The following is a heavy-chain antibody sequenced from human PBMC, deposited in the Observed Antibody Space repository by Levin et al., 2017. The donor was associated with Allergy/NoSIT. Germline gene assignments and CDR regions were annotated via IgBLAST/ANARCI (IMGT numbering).Heavy chain of an antibody. D-gene: IGHD5-18*01. Sequence: PGGSLRLSCAASGFTFSSYGMHWVRQAPGKGLEWVAVISYDGSNKYYADSVKGRFTISRDNSKNTLYLQMNSLRAEDTAVYYCAKDRYSYGYHYGMDVWGQGTTVTVSS. CDR2: ISYDGSNK. CDR1: GFTFSSYG. V-gene: IGHV3-30*18. CDR3: AKDRYSYGYHYGMDV. J-gene: IGHJ6*02.